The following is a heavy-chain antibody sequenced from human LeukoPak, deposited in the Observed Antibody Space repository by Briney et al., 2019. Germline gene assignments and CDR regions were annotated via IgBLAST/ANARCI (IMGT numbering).Heavy chain of an antibody. CDR1: GYRFTSDW. J-gene: IGHJ4*02. CDR2: IYPGDSDT. D-gene: IGHD3-22*01. V-gene: IGHV5-51*01. Sequence: GESLKISCKGSGYRFTSDWIGWVRQMPGKGLEWMGIIYPGDSDTRYSPSFQGQVTISADKSVNTAYLQWSSLKASDTAMYYCARRAYDSSGYYLSRKYYFDYWGQGTLVTVSS. CDR3: ARRAYDSSGYYLSRKYYFDY.